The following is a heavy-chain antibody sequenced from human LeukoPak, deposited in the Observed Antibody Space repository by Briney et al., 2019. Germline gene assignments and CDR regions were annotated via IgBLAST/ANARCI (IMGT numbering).Heavy chain of an antibody. Sequence: SETLSLTCTVSGGSVSSGSYYWSWIRQPPGKGLEWIGYIYYSGSTSYNPSLKSRVTISADTSKNQFSLKLNSVTAADTAVYYCARASGWYPNQYDYWGQETLVTVSS. V-gene: IGHV4-61*01. D-gene: IGHD6-19*01. CDR1: GGSVSSGSYY. CDR2: IYYSGST. CDR3: ARASGWYPNQYDY. J-gene: IGHJ4*02.